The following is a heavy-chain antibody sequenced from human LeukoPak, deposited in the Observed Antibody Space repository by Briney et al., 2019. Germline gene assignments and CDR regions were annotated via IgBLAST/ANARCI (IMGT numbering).Heavy chain of an antibody. V-gene: IGHV3-48*03. CDR1: GFTFSSYE. CDR3: ARDRMGAIMYFDV. CDR2: INSSGSTI. J-gene: IGHJ2*01. Sequence: GGSLRLSCAASGFTFSSYEMNWVRQAPGKGLEWVSYINSSGSTIYYADSVKGRFTISRDKAKNSLYLQMNSLRAEDTAVYYCARDRMGAIMYFDVWGRGTLVTVSS. D-gene: IGHD3-10*01.